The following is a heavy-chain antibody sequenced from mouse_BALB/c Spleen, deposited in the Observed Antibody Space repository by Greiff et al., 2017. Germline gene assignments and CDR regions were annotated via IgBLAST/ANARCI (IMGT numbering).Heavy chain of an antibody. Sequence: VKLVESGPELMKPGASVKLSCKASGYTFTSYYMYWVKQRPGQGLEWIGEINPSNGGTNFNEKFKSKATLTVDKSSSTAYMQLSSLTSEDSAVYYCGNYDYWGQGTTLTVSS. D-gene: IGHD2-1*01. J-gene: IGHJ2*01. CDR3: GNYDY. CDR2: INPSNGGT. V-gene: IGHV1S81*02. CDR1: GYTFTSYY.